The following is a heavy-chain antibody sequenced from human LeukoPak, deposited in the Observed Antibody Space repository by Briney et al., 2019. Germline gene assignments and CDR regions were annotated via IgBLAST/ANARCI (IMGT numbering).Heavy chain of an antibody. CDR1: GGTFSSYA. D-gene: IGHD6-19*01. CDR2: IIPIFGTA. Sequence: SVKVSCKASGGTFSSYAISWVRQAPGQGLEWMGGIIPIFGTANYAQKFQGRVTITTDESTSTAYMELSSLRSEDTAVYYCARGQWQGGILDYWGRGTLVTVSS. CDR3: ARGQWQGGILDY. V-gene: IGHV1-69*05. J-gene: IGHJ4*02.